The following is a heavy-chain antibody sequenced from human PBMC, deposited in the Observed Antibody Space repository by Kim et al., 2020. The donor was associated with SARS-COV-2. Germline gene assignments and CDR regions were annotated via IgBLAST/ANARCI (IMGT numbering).Heavy chain of an antibody. CDR3: ARAYGSGSRSPRIDY. D-gene: IGHD3-10*01. Sequence: PSLMSRVTGSVDTSKNQFSLKLGSVAAADTAVYYCARAYGSGSRSPRIDYWGQGTLVTVSS. J-gene: IGHJ4*02. V-gene: IGHV4-31*02.